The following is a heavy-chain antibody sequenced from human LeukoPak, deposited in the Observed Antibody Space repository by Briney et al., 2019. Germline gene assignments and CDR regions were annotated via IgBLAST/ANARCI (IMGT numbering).Heavy chain of an antibody. D-gene: IGHD3-22*01. CDR1: GGSISSYY. Sequence: PSETLSLTCTVSGGSISSYYWSWIRQPAGKGLEWIGRIYTSGSTNYNPSLKSRVTMSVDTSKNQFSLKLSSVTAADTAVYYCARRRGPGLYDSSGYYYEDWFDPWGQGTLVTVSS. V-gene: IGHV4-4*07. J-gene: IGHJ5*02. CDR2: IYTSGST. CDR3: ARRRGPGLYDSSGYYYEDWFDP.